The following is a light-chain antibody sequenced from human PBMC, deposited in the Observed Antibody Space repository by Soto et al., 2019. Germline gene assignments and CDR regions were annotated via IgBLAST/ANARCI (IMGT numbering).Light chain of an antibody. V-gene: IGLV2-8*01. J-gene: IGLJ1*01. Sequence: QSALTQPPSASGSPGQSVTISCTGTSSDVGAYTYVSWYQQHPGKAPKLMIYGVTERPSGVPDRFSGSKSGNTASLTVSGRQTEDEAYYYCSSYAGSNNYVFGTGTNVTVL. CDR3: SSYAGSNNYV. CDR2: GVT. CDR1: SSDVGAYTY.